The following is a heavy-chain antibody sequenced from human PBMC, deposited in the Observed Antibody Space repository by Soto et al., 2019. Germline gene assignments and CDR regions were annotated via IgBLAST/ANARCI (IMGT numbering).Heavy chain of an antibody. V-gene: IGHV4-31*03. D-gene: IGHD5-18*01. CDR1: GGSIISGGYY. J-gene: IGHJ4*02. CDR3: ARERGDTAATRFLDY. Sequence: QVQLQESGPGLVKPSQTLSLTCTVSGGSIISGGYYWSWIRQHPGKGLEWIGFIVYRGGTYYNPSLKSRVTISLDTSENQFSLKLSSVTAADTAVYYCARERGDTAATRFLDYWGQGTLVTVSS. CDR2: IVYRGGT.